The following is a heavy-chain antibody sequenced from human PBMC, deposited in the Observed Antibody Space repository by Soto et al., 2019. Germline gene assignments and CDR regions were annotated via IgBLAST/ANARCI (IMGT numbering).Heavy chain of an antibody. J-gene: IGHJ5*02. D-gene: IGHD6-13*01. CDR2: IIPIFGTA. V-gene: IGHV1-69*13. CDR3: ARVTAERIAAQGWFDP. CDR1: GGTFSSYA. Sequence: SVKVSCKXSGGTFSSYAISWVRQAPGQGLEWMGGIIPIFGTANYAQKFQGRVTITADESTSTAYMELSSLRSEDTAVYYCARVTAERIAAQGWFDPWGQGTLVTVSS.